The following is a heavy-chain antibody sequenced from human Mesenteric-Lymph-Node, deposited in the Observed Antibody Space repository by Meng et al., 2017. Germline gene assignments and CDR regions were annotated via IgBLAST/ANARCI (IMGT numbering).Heavy chain of an antibody. J-gene: IGHJ4*02. CDR2: INAGNGNT. V-gene: IGHV1-3*01. CDR1: GYTFTSYA. Sequence: ASVKVSCKASGYTFTSYAMHWVRQAPGQRLEWMGWINAGNGNTKYSQKFQGRVTITRDTSASTAYMELSSLRSDDTAVYYCARDQELWFGELSGYFAYWGQGNLVNVSS. CDR3: ARDQELWFGELSGYFAY. D-gene: IGHD3-10*01.